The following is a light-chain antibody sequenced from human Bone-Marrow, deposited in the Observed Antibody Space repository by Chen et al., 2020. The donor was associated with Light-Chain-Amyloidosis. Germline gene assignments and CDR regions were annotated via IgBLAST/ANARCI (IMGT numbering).Light chain of an antibody. CDR3: SSYTITNTLV. CDR2: EVT. CDR1: SSDVGGDNH. J-gene: IGLJ1*01. V-gene: IGLV2-14*01. Sequence: QSALTQPASVSGSPGQSITISCTGTSSDVGGDNHVSWYQQHPDKAPKIMIYEVTNRPSWVPDRFSGSKSDNTASLTISGLQPEDEADYFCSSYTITNTLVFGSGTRVTVL.